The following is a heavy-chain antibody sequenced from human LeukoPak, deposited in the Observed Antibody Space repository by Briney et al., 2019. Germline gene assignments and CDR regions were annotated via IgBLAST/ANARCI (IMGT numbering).Heavy chain of an antibody. CDR2: INPNSGGT. CDR3: ARDTVHYDYVWGSPDP. J-gene: IGHJ5*02. Sequence: ASVKVSCKASGYTFTGYYMHWVRQAPGQGLEWMGRINPNSGGTNYAQKLQGRVTMTRDTSISTAYMELSRLRSDDTAVYYCARDTVHYDYVWGSPDPWGQGTLVTVSS. CDR1: GYTFTGYY. D-gene: IGHD3-16*01. V-gene: IGHV1-2*06.